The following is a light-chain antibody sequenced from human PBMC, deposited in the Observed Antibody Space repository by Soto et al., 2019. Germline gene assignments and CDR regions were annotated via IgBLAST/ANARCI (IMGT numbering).Light chain of an antibody. Sequence: ENVLTQSPGTLSLSPGERATLSCRASQSVSSSYLAWYQQQPGQATRLLIDGASSRATGLPDRFSGSGSGEYSTTTISVLEPEDVVLYCCQHYGSSPFTFGGGTKVEIK. V-gene: IGKV3-20*01. CDR3: QHYGSSPFT. CDR2: GAS. CDR1: QSVSSSY. J-gene: IGKJ4*02.